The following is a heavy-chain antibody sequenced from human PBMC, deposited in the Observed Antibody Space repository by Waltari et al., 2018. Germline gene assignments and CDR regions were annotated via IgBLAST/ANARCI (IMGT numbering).Heavy chain of an antibody. V-gene: IGHV1-3*01. D-gene: IGHD2-8*01. Sequence: QVHLVQSGAELRKPWASVNISCKAAGYTFVDDAVHWVRRDSGQGPEWMGRSKPGNGDTDYAQTFQDRVSITRDAAATTAYMELSSLRSEGTAAYDCARGYCIHGTCHYFLDYWGKGTLVTVSS. CDR1: GYTFVDDA. J-gene: IGHJ4*02. CDR3: ARGYCIHGTCHYFLDY. CDR2: SKPGNGDT.